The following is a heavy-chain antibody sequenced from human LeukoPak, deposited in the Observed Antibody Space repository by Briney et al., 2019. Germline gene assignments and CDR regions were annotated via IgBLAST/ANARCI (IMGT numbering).Heavy chain of an antibody. Sequence: GGSLRLSCAAAGFTFSSYDIHWVRQAPGKGLEWVAGISSDGSNKYYAGSVKGRFTISRDNSKKPLYLQMNSLRAEDTAVYYCARDTEGLDYWGQGTLVTVSS. V-gene: IGHV3-30*03. CDR3: ARDTEGLDY. CDR1: GFTFSSYD. J-gene: IGHJ4*02. CDR2: ISSDGSNK.